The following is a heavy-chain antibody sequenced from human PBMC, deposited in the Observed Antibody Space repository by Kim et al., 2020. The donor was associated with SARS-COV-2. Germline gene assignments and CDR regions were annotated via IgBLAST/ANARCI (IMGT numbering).Heavy chain of an antibody. D-gene: IGHD1-7*01. CDR3: ARVRPGRELFDY. CDR2: IYYTGDT. V-gene: IGHV4-59*01. CDR1: GGSLTSYY. J-gene: IGHJ4*02. Sequence: SETLSLTCTVSGGSLTSYYWGWSRQPPGKGLEWGAYIYYTGDTDYNPSLRGRATISVDTSKNQFSLKLNSVTAADTAVYYCARVRPGRELFDYWGQGTLVTVSS.